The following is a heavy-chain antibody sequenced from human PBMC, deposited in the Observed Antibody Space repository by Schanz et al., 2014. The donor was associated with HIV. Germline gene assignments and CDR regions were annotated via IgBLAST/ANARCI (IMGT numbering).Heavy chain of an antibody. Sequence: QVQLVESGGGVVQPGRSLRLSCAASGFTFSSYGMHWVRQAPGKGLEWVAVIWYDGTNKYYADSVKGRFTISRDNSKKTLYLQMNSLRAEDTAVYYCATLPTYYGMDVWGQGTTVTVSS. D-gene: IGHD2-21*02. CDR3: ATLPTYYGMDV. V-gene: IGHV3-33*01. CDR2: IWYDGTNK. CDR1: GFTFSSYG. J-gene: IGHJ6*02.